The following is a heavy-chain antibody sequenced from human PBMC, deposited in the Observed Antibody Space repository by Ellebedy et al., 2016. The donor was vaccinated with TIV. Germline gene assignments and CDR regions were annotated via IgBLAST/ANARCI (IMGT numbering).Heavy chain of an antibody. CDR3: ARGGILDY. Sequence: GGSLRLSCAASTFTFSNYAMSWVRLAPGKGLEWVSAISYSGGTTFYTDSVKGRFTISRDNSKNTLYLQMDDLRPDDTAVYYCARGGILDYWGQGTLVTVSS. J-gene: IGHJ4*02. CDR1: TFTFSNYA. V-gene: IGHV3-23*01. CDR2: ISYSGGTT. D-gene: IGHD3-16*01.